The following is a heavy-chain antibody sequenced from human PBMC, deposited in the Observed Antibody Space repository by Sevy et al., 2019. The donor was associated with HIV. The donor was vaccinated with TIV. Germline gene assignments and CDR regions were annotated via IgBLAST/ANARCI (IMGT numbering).Heavy chain of an antibody. J-gene: IGHJ4*02. D-gene: IGHD6-13*01. Sequence: GGSLRLSCAASGFTFSGYGMHWVRQAPGKGLEWVAVIWYDGTNKYYTDSVKGRFTISRDNAKNTLYLQMNSLRAEDTAVYYCAREHIADAGIGYYFDYWGQGTLVTVSS. CDR2: IWYDGTNK. V-gene: IGHV3-33*01. CDR1: GFTFSGYG. CDR3: AREHIADAGIGYYFDY.